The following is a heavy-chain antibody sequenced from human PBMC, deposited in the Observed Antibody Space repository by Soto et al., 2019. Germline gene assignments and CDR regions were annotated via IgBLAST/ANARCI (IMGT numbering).Heavy chain of an antibody. V-gene: IGHV4-59*02. CDR3: ARSGYYGFVY. CDR2: VYYTGST. J-gene: IGHJ4*02. Sequence: QVQLQESGPGLVKPSETLSLTCAVSGESVLDYYWSWIRQPPGKGLEWIGQVYYTGSTNYNPSLKSRVTISQDTSKNQFSLTLRSVTAADTAVYYCARSGYYGFVYWGQGTLVAVAS. CDR1: GESVLDYY. D-gene: IGHD3-10*01.